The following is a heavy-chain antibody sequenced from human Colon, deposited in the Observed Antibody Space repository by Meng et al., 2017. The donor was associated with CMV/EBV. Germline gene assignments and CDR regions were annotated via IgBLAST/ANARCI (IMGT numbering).Heavy chain of an antibody. CDR3: ASLRRDGYNYDY. CDR1: GYTFTSYY. V-gene: IGHV1-46*01. J-gene: IGHJ4*02. D-gene: IGHD5-24*01. CDR2: INPSGGST. Sequence: CRASGYTFTSYYMHWVRQAPGQGLEWMGIINPSGGSTSYAQKFQGRVTMTRDTSTSTVYMELSSLRSEDTAVYYCASLRRDGYNYDYWGQGTLVTVSS.